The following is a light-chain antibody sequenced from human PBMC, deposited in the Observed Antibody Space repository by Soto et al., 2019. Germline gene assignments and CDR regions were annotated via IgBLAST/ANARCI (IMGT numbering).Light chain of an antibody. CDR3: QSYDSTLSARYV. J-gene: IGLJ1*01. V-gene: IGLV1-40*01. CDR2: GNN. Sequence: QSVLTQPPSVSGAPGQMVTISCTGSSSNIGADYDVHWYQQRPGTAPKLLIFGNNNRPSGVPDRFSGPKSGTSASLAITGLQAEDEGDYYCQSYDSTLSARYVFGTGTKVTVL. CDR1: SSNIGADYD.